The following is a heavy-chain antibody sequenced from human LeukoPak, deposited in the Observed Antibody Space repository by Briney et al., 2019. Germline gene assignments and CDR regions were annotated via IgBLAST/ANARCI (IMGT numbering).Heavy chain of an antibody. CDR3: ASPDLTGYYEFAY. D-gene: IGHD3-9*01. V-gene: IGHV1-69*13. CDR2: IIPIFGTA. J-gene: IGHJ4*02. Sequence: ASVKVSCKAAGGTFSTYTISWVRQAPGQGLEWMGGIIPIFGTANYAQKFQGRVTITADESTGTAYMELSSLRSEATAMYYCASPDLTGYYEFAYWGQGTLVTVSS. CDR1: GGTFSTYT.